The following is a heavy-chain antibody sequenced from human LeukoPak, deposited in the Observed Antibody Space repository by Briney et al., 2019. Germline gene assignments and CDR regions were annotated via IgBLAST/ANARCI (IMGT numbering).Heavy chain of an antibody. V-gene: IGHV3-74*01. D-gene: IGHD4-17*01. CDR3: AKAEPNYGDYADY. J-gene: IGHJ4*02. Sequence: GGSLRLSCAASGFTFSSYWMHWVRQAPGKGRVWVSRINSDGSSTSYADSVKGRFTISRDNAKNTLYLQMNSLRAEDTAVYYCAKAEPNYGDYADYWGQGTLVTVSS. CDR1: GFTFSSYW. CDR2: INSDGSST.